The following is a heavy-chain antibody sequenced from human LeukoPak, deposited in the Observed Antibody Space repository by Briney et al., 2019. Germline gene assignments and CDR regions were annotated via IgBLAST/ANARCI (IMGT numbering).Heavy chain of an antibody. CDR1: GFTFSSYG. J-gene: IGHJ4*02. V-gene: IGHV3-30*02. Sequence: GGSLRLSCAASGFTFSSYGMHWVRQAPGKGLEWVAFIRYDGSNKYYADSVKGRFTISRDNSKNTLYLQMNSLRAEDTAVYYCARGEYYYGSGSYFTYFDYWGQGTLVTVSS. D-gene: IGHD3-10*01. CDR2: IRYDGSNK. CDR3: ARGEYYYGSGSYFTYFDY.